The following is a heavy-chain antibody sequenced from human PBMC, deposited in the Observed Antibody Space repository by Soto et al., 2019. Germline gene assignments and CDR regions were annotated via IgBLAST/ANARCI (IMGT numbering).Heavy chain of an antibody. J-gene: IGHJ4*02. CDR3: ARDSQPSNPSGYYSDY. CDR1: GFTVSSNY. V-gene: IGHV3-53*02. CDR2: IYSGGST. Sequence: EVQLVETGGGLIQPGGSLRLSCAASGFTVSSNYMSWVRQAPGKGLEWVSVIYSGGSTYYADSVKGRFTISRDNSKTTLYLQMSRLRAEDTAVYYCARDSQPSNPSGYYSDYWGQGTLVTVSS. D-gene: IGHD3-22*01.